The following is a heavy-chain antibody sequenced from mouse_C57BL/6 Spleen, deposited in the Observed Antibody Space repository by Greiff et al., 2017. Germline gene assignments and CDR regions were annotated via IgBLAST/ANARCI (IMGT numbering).Heavy chain of an antibody. CDR2: IDPEDGDT. CDR3: TRPYYGSSPDY. D-gene: IGHD1-1*01. CDR1: GFNIKDYY. V-gene: IGHV14-1*01. Sequence: VQLQQSGAELVRPGASVKLSCTASGFNIKDYYMHWVKQRPEQGLEWIGRIDPEDGDTEYAPKFQGKATMTADTSSNTAYLQLSSLTSEDTAVYYCTRPYYGSSPDYWGQGTSVTVSS. J-gene: IGHJ4*01.